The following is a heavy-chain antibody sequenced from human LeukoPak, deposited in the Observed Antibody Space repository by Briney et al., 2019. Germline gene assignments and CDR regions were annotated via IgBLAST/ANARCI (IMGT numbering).Heavy chain of an antibody. J-gene: IGHJ4*02. Sequence: SVKVSCKASGGTFSSYAISWVRQAPGQGLEWMGGIIPIFGTANYAQKFRGRVTITADESTSTAYMELSSLRSEDTAVYYCATGTPHYYDSSGYLLSGFDYWGQGTLVTVSS. CDR3: ATGTPHYYDSSGYLLSGFDY. CDR2: IIPIFGTA. V-gene: IGHV1-69*01. D-gene: IGHD3-22*01. CDR1: GGTFSSYA.